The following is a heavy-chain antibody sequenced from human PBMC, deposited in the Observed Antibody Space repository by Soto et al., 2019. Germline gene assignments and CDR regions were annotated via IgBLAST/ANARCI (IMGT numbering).Heavy chain of an antibody. CDR2: INPSGGST. V-gene: IGHV1-46*01. CDR3: ARGGGDYNWNDAPTYYYYGMDV. J-gene: IGHJ6*02. Sequence: GAPVKGSCKASGYTLTSYHMHWVRQAPGQRLEGIGIINPSGGSTSYAQKFQGRVTMTRDTSTSTVYMELSSLRSEDTAVYYCARGGGDYNWNDAPTYYYYGMDVWGQGTTVTVSS. D-gene: IGHD1-20*01. CDR1: GYTLTSYH.